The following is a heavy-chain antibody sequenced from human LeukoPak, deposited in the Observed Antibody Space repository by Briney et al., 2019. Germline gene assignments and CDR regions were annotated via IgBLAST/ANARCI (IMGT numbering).Heavy chain of an antibody. J-gene: IGHJ4*02. CDR1: GYTFTGYY. V-gene: IGHV1-2*02. CDR3: ARDYSSSWYSLYYFDY. Sequence: GASAKVSCKASGYTFTGYYMHWVRQAPGQGLEWMGWINPNSGGTNYAQKFQGRVTMTRDTSISTAYMELSRLRSDDTAVYYCARDYSSSWYSLYYFDYWGQGTLVTVSS. D-gene: IGHD6-13*01. CDR2: INPNSGGT.